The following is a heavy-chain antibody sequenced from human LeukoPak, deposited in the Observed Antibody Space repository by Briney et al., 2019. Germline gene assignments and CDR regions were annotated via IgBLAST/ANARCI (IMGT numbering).Heavy chain of an antibody. V-gene: IGHV1-18*01. CDR2: ISAYNGNT. CDR1: GYTFTSYG. D-gene: IGHD3-10*01. Sequence: ASVKVSCKASGYTFTSYGISWVRQAPGQGLEWMGWISAYNGNTNYAQKFQGRVTMTRDTSISTAYMELSRLRSDDTAVYYCARELLWFGELSSGKNYYYYYMDVWGKGTTVTISS. J-gene: IGHJ6*03. CDR3: ARELLWFGELSSGKNYYYYYMDV.